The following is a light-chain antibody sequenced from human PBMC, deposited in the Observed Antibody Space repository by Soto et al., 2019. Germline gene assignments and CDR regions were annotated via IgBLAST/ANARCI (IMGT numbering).Light chain of an antibody. V-gene: IGKV2-28*01. Sequence: DIVMTQSPLSLPVTPGEPASISCRSSQSLLHSNGYNYLDWYLQKPGQSPQLLIYLGSNRASGVPDRFSGSGSGTDFTLKISSVEAEDVGVYYCMQPLQSWTLGQGTTVDI. CDR1: QSLLHSNGYNY. J-gene: IGKJ1*01. CDR3: MQPLQSWT. CDR2: LGS.